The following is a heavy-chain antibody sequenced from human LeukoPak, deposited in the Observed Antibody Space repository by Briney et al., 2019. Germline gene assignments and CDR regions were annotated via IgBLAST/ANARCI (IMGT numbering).Heavy chain of an antibody. J-gene: IGHJ4*02. D-gene: IGHD4-17*01. V-gene: IGHV4-39*01. CDR2: IYYSGST. CDR1: GGSISSSSYY. CDR3: ARHDGDHDY. Sequence: PSETLSLTCTVSGGSISSSSYYWGWIRRPPGKGLEWIGSIYYSGSTYYNPSLKSRVTISVDTSKNQFSLKLSSVTAADTAVYYCARHDGDHDYWGQGTLVTVSS.